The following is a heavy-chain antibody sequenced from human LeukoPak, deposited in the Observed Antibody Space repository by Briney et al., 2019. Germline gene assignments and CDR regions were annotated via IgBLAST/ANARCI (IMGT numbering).Heavy chain of an antibody. CDR1: GFTFSSCA. J-gene: IGHJ4*02. CDR3: AKELHGSGNYAFDY. Sequence: GGSLRLSCAASGFTFSSCALSWVRQAPGKGLEWVSTVSVNGGTTYYADSVKGRFTISRDNSKNTLYLQMNSLRAEDTAVYFCAKELHGSGNYAFDYWGQGALVTVSS. D-gene: IGHD3-10*01. V-gene: IGHV3-23*01. CDR2: VSVNGGTT.